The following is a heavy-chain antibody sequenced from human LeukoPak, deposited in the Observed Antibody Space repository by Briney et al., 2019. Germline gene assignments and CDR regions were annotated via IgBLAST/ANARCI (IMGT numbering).Heavy chain of an antibody. D-gene: IGHD3-3*01. Sequence: GGSLRLSCAASGFTFSSYGISWVRQAPGKGLEWASHINAGGSSTYYTGSVKGRFTISRDNAKNSLYLQMNSLRAEDTALYYCAKDTIRFSTNYYYGMDVWGQGTTVTVSS. V-gene: IGHV3-23*01. CDR1: GFTFSSYG. CDR3: AKDTIRFSTNYYYGMDV. J-gene: IGHJ6*02. CDR2: INAGGSST.